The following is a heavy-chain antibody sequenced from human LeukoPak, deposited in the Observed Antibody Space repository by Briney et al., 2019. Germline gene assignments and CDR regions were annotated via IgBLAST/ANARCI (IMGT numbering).Heavy chain of an antibody. Sequence: SETLSLTCTVSSDSTNNYYWSWIRQAPEKGLEWIGYIYYSGATNYNPSLNSRVTLSLDTSKNQFSLRLSSVTAADTAVYYCARMNYISGYYVFDYWGQGTLVTVSS. CDR3: ARMNYISGYYVFDY. V-gene: IGHV4-59*08. CDR1: SDSTNNYY. J-gene: IGHJ4*02. CDR2: IYYSGAT. D-gene: IGHD3-22*01.